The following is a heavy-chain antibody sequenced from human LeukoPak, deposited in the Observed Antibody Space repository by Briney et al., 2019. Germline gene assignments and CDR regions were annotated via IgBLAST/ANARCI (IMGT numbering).Heavy chain of an antibody. Sequence: PSETLSLTCAVYGGSFSGYYWSWIRQPPGKGLEWIGEINHSGSTNYNPSLKSRVTISVDTSKNQFSLKLSSVTAADTAVYYCARGHCSSTSCYSDYWGQGTLVTVSS. CDR1: GGSFSGYY. CDR3: ARGHCSSTSCYSDY. V-gene: IGHV4-34*01. J-gene: IGHJ4*02. CDR2: INHSGST. D-gene: IGHD2-2*01.